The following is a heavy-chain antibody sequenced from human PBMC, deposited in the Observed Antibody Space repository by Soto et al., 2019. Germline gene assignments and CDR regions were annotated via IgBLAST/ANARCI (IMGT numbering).Heavy chain of an antibody. V-gene: IGHV3-23*01. CDR2: ISGSGDRA. CDR1: GFTFSNYG. CDR3: AKEMIASTLADFFDY. J-gene: IGHJ4*02. Sequence: VQLLESGGGLIQPGGSLRLSCEASGFTFSNYGMTWVRQAPGKGLEWVSTISGSGDRACYADPVKGRFTISRDNSKNTLYLQMNSLSAEDTAIYYCAKEMIASTLADFFDYWGQGILVTVSS. D-gene: IGHD2-21*01.